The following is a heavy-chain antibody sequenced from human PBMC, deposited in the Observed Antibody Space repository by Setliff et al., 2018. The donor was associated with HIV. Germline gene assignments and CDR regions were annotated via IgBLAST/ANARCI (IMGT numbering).Heavy chain of an antibody. CDR3: ARGKNGARAFES. CDR1: GFIFGDHW. V-gene: IGHV3-7*04. Sequence: GGSLRLSCAGSGFIFGDHWMTWVRQAPRKGLEWVANIKQDGSEKYYADSVKGRSTISRDESTNIVHLQMNSLRVDDTALYYCARGKNGARAFESWGQGTLGTVSS. J-gene: IGHJ4*02. D-gene: IGHD2-8*01. CDR2: IKQDGSEK.